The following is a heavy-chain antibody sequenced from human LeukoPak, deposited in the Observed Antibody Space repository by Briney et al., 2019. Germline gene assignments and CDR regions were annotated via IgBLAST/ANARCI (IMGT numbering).Heavy chain of an antibody. V-gene: IGHV3-23*01. CDR3: ARKAPGNYPYDY. CDR2: SGTAGDT. Sequence: GGSLRLSCAASGFTFSSSAMNWVRQAPGKGLGWVSASGTAGDTYYADSVKGRFTISRDDSKNTLYLQMTSLRADDTAVYYCARKAPGNYPYDYWGQGTLVTVSP. CDR1: GFTFSSSA. J-gene: IGHJ4*02. D-gene: IGHD6-13*01.